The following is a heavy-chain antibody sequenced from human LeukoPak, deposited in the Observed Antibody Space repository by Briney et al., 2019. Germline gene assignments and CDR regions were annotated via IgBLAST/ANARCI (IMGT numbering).Heavy chain of an antibody. CDR2: IYYSGST. V-gene: IGHV4-39*01. CDR1: GGSISSSSYY. D-gene: IGHD3-22*01. J-gene: IGHJ5*02. Sequence: SETLSLTCTVSGGSISSSSYYWGWIRQPPGKGLEWIGNIYYSGSTYYNPSLKSRITISVDTSKNQFSLKLSSVTAADTAVYYCARRTSVGYYDSSGSLAWFDPWGQGTLVTVSS. CDR3: ARRTSVGYYDSSGSLAWFDP.